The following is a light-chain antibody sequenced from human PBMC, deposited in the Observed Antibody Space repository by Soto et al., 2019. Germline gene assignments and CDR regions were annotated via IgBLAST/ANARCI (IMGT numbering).Light chain of an antibody. J-gene: IGKJ2*01. CDR1: QRISSN. Sequence: EIVMTQSPATLSVSPRGRATLSCRASQRISSNLAWYQQKPGQAPRLLIYGASTRATGIPERFSGSGSGTEFTLTISSLQSEDFAVYYCQQYNNWPPAYTFGQGTKVEIK. CDR3: QQYNNWPPAYT. CDR2: GAS. V-gene: IGKV3-15*01.